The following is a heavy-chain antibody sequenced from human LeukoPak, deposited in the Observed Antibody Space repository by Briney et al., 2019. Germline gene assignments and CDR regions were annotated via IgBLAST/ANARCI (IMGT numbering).Heavy chain of an antibody. CDR1: GYSIAHGFF. V-gene: IGHV4-38-2*02. Sequence: SETLSLTCTASGYSIAHGFFWAWIRQPPGGGLEWIGSLYHSGTTYYNTSLKSRISTSVDTSKNQFSLKLRLVTAADTAVYYCARVEVPRDINDWYFDLWGRGTLVTVSS. CDR3: ARVEVPRDINDWYFDL. D-gene: IGHD2-15*01. J-gene: IGHJ2*01. CDR2: LYHSGTT.